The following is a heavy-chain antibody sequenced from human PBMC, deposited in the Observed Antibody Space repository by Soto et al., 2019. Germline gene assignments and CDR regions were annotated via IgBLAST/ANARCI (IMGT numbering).Heavy chain of an antibody. D-gene: IGHD2-21*02. CDR3: AKSLRPSALTTYCCDW. CDR2: INPSGDIT. V-gene: IGHV3-23*01. J-gene: IGHJ1*01. Sequence: EEQLLESGGGLVQPGGSLRLSCAASGLTFSRYAMSWVRQAPGKGLEWVSIINPSGDITYYGDSVKGRFTISRDNAKNTLSLQMSSGRAEDTAVYYCAKSLRPSALTTYCCDWRGQGTLVTVSS. CDR1: GLTFSRYA.